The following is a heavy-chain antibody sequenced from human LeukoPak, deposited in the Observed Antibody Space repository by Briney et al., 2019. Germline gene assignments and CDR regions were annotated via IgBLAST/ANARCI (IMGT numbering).Heavy chain of an antibody. CDR3: AKEPYGSGSYYPVIDY. D-gene: IGHD3-10*01. Sequence: GGSLRLSCAASGFTLSSYWMTWVRQAPGKGLEWVSAISGSGGSTYYADSVKGRFTISRGNSKNTLYLQMNSLRAEDTAVYYCAKEPYGSGSYYPVIDYWGQGTLVTVSS. CDR1: GFTLSSYW. CDR2: ISGSGGST. J-gene: IGHJ4*02. V-gene: IGHV3-23*01.